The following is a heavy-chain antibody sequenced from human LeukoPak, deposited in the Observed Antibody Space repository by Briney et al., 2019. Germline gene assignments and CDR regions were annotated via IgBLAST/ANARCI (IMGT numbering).Heavy chain of an antibody. CDR3: ARVNGLPDY. D-gene: IGHD2-8*01. CDR1: GYTFTSYD. V-gene: IGHV1-8*01. J-gene: IGHJ4*02. CDR2: MNPKSGNT. Sequence: GASVKVSCKASGYTFTSYDINWVRQATGQGLEWVGWMNPKSGNTGYAQKFQGKVTMTRDTSISTAYMEVSSLTFEDTAIYYGARVNGLPDYWGQGTLVTVSS.